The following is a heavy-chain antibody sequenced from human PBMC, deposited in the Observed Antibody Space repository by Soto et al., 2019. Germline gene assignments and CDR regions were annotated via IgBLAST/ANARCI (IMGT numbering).Heavy chain of an antibody. CDR3: AKDYGSGSSNWFDH. Sequence: EVQLLESGGGLVQPGGSLRLSCAASGFTFSSYAMSWVRQAPGKGLEWVSAISGSGGSTYYADSVQGRFTISRDNSKNTLYLQMNSLSAEDTAVYYCAKDYGSGSSNWFDHWGQGTLVTVSS. CDR1: GFTFSSYA. J-gene: IGHJ5*02. D-gene: IGHD3-10*01. CDR2: ISGSGGST. V-gene: IGHV3-23*01.